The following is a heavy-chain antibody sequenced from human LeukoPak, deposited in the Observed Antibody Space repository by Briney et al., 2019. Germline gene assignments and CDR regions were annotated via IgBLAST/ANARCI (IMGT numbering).Heavy chain of an antibody. J-gene: IGHJ4*02. Sequence: GGSLRLSCAASGFTFSDSTMNWVRQAPGKGLEWVSPISSSSTMHYADSVKGRLTISRDNAKNSLYLQVNSLRAEDTAVYYCVRGDSRDYWGQGTLVTVSS. D-gene: IGHD6-13*01. CDR2: ISSSSTM. V-gene: IGHV3-69-1*01. CDR3: VRGDSRDY. CDR1: GFTFSDST.